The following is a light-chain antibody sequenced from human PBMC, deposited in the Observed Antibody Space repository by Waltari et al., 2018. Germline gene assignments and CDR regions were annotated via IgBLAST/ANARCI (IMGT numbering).Light chain of an antibody. Sequence: ETVMTQSPATLSVSPGERATLSCRASQSVSSNLAWYQQKPGQGPRLLIYGASTRANGIPARFSGSGSGTEFTLTSSSLQSEDFGVYYCQQYHDLPPFLTFGPGTKVDIK. CDR3: QQYHDLPPFLT. V-gene: IGKV3-15*01. CDR1: QSVSSN. J-gene: IGKJ3*01. CDR2: GAS.